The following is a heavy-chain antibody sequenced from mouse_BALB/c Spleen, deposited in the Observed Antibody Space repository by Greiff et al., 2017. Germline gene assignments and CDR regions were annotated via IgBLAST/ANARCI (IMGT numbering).Heavy chain of an antibody. J-gene: IGHJ4*01. CDR3: ARKGYGNAYAMDY. CDR2: IWGDGST. Sequence: VKVIESGPGLVAPSQSLSITCTVSGFSLTGYGVNWVRQPPGKGLEWLGMIWGDGSTDYNSALKSRLSISKDNSKSQVFLKMNSLQTDDTARYYCARKGYGNAYAMDYWGEGTSVTVSS. V-gene: IGHV2-6-7*01. CDR1: GFSLTGYG. D-gene: IGHD2-10*02.